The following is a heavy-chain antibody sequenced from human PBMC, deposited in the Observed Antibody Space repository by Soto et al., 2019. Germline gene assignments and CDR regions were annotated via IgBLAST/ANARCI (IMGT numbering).Heavy chain of an antibody. V-gene: IGHV1-2*02. CDR3: AREGYSYGYSH. J-gene: IGHJ4*02. Sequence: ASVNVSCKASGYTFTGYYMHWVRQAPGQGLELMGWINPKSGGTNYAQKFQGRVTMTRXXXXXXVXMXLSXXXSDDTAVYYCAREGYSYGYSHWGQGTLVTVSS. D-gene: IGHD5-18*01. CDR1: GYTFTGYY. CDR2: INPKSGGT.